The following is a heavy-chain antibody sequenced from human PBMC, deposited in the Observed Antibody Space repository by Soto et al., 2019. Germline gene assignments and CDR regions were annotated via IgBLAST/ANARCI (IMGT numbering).Heavy chain of an antibody. Sequence: GGSLRLSCAASGFTFSSYAMSCVRQAPGKGLEWVSTISGSGGGTYYADSMKGRFTISRDNSKNTLYLQMYSLRVEDTAVYYCARESDHWGQGTLVTVSS. J-gene: IGHJ4*02. CDR3: ARESDH. CDR1: GFTFSSYA. V-gene: IGHV3-23*01. CDR2: ISGSGGGT.